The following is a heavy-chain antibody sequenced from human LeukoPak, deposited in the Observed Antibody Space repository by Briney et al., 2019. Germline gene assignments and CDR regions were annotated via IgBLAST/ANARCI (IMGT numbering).Heavy chain of an antibody. V-gene: IGHV3-23*01. CDR2: ISGSGGST. D-gene: IGHD4-11*01. CDR3: ARSHPTNDYSNQNWFDP. CDR1: GFTFSSYA. J-gene: IGHJ5*02. Sequence: GGSPRLSCAASGFTFSSYAMSWVRQAPGKGLEWVSAISGSGGSTYYADSVRGRFTISRDNSKNTLYLQMNSLRSEDTAVYYCARSHPTNDYSNQNWFDPWGQGTLVTVSS.